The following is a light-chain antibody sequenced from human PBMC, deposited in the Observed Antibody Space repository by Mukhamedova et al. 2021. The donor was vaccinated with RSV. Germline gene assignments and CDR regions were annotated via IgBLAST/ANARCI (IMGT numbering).Light chain of an antibody. CDR1: SSDIGAYYF. V-gene: IGLV2-23*02. Sequence: SCDGTSSDIGAYYFVSWYQQFPGKAPKLLIFEVNKRPSGISNRFSASKSGNTASLTISGLQAEDEALYYCTSFTPTTSYVFGTGT. J-gene: IGLJ1*01. CDR3: TSFTPTTSYV. CDR2: EVN.